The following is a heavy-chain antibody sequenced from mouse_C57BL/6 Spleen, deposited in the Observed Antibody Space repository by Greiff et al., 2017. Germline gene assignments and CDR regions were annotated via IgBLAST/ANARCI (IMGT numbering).Heavy chain of an antibody. Sequence: VQLQQSGAELVRPGASVKLSCTASGFNIKDDYMHWVKQRPEQGLEWIGWIDPENGDTEYASKFQGKATITADTSSNTAYLQLSSLTSEDTAVYYCTTGDYSNFSFAYWGQGTLVTVSA. CDR2: IDPENGDT. V-gene: IGHV14-4*01. D-gene: IGHD2-5*01. CDR1: GFNIKDDY. J-gene: IGHJ3*01. CDR3: TTGDYSNFSFAY.